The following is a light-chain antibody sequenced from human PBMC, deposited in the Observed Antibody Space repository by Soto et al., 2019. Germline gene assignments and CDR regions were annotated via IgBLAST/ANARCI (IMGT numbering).Light chain of an antibody. CDR1: QGVGSD. CDR2: DAS. J-gene: IGKJ2*01. CDR3: LQGRSYPYT. V-gene: IGKV1-6*01. Sequence: AIQMTQSPSSLSASAGDRVTIACRASQGVGSDLGWYQQKAGKAPKLLIYDASSLQSGIPSRFSGSGSGTDFTLTISSLQPEDFAIYYCLQGRSYPYTFGQGTTLEIK.